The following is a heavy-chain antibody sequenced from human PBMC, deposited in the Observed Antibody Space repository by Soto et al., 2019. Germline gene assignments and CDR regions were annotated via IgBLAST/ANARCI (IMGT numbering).Heavy chain of an antibody. V-gene: IGHV4-31*03. D-gene: IGHD6-6*01. Sequence: QVQLQESGPGLVKASQTLSLICSVSGESISSGGYYWSWIRHHPGKGLEWIGYIYDSESAYYNPSLKSRLTSSMDPSKNHFAMKLSSVTAADTAVYYCARASSSSSAADYWGQGTLITVSS. CDR2: IYDSESA. CDR1: GESISSGGYY. J-gene: IGHJ4*02. CDR3: ARASSSSSAADY.